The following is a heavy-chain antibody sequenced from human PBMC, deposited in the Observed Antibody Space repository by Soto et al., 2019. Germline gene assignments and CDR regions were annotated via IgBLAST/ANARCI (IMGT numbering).Heavy chain of an antibody. J-gene: IGHJ5*02. V-gene: IGHV3-30*18. D-gene: IGHD3-3*01. CDR3: AKDTIFGVVTSSWFDP. Sequence: LRLACAASGFTFSSYGMHWVRQAPGKGLEWVAVISYDGSNKYYADSVKGRFTISRDNSKNTLYLQMNSLRAEDTAVYYCAKDTIFGVVTSSWFDPWGQGTLVTVSS. CDR2: ISYDGSNK. CDR1: GFTFSSYG.